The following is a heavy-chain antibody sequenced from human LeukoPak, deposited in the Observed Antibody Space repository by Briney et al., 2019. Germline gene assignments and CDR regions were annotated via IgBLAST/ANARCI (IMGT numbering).Heavy chain of an antibody. CDR2: ISYDGSDK. J-gene: IGHJ6*02. D-gene: IGHD6-13*01. CDR3: GRDHRSSVPFYGMDV. CDR1: GFTFSGYG. Sequence: PGGSLRLSCAASGFTFSGYGMHWVRQAPGKGLEWVAVISYDGSDKYYADSVKGRFTISRDNSKNTLYLQMNSLRPEDTAVYYCGRDHRSSVPFYGMDVWGQGTTVTVSS. V-gene: IGHV3-30*03.